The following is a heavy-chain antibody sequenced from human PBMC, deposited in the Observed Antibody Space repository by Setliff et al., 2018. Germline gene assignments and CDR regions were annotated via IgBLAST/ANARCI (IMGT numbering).Heavy chain of an antibody. J-gene: IGHJ4*02. D-gene: IGHD5-18*01. CDR2: ISAYNGNT. V-gene: IGHV1-18*01. Sequence: ASVKVSCKASGYTFTSYGISWVRQAPGQGLEWMGWISAYNGNTNYAQKFHDRVTITADESTSTAYMELSSLRSEDTAVYYCARTTTPSWIQLWFDYWGQGTLVTVSS. CDR3: ARTTTPSWIQLWFDY. CDR1: GYTFTSYG.